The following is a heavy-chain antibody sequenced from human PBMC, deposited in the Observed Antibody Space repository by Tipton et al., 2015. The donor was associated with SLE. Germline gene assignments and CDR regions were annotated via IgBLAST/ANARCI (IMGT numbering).Heavy chain of an antibody. CDR3: ARGPFQRWPPGAY. D-gene: IGHD6-19*01. CDR2: IADTGSP. J-gene: IGHJ4*01. Sequence: TLSLTCAVYGGSFSGYHWTWIRQPPGQGLEWIGEIADTGSPNYNPSLKSRVTISLDTSKSQFSLILNSLTAADTAVYYCARGPFQRWPPGAYWCHGTLVTVSS. V-gene: IGHV4-34*01. CDR1: GGSFSGYH.